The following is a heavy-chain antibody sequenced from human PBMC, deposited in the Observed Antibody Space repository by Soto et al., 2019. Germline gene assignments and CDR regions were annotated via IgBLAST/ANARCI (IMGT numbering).Heavy chain of an antibody. V-gene: IGHV3-7*01. Sequence: PGGSLRLSXAASGFTFSSYWMSWVRQAPGKGLEWVANIKQDGSEKYYVDSVKGRFTISRDNAKNSLYLQMNSLRAEDTAVYYCARVYYDFWSGSLLLYYYYGMDVWGQGTTVTVS. D-gene: IGHD3-3*01. CDR3: ARVYYDFWSGSLLLYYYYGMDV. CDR1: GFTFSSYW. J-gene: IGHJ6*02. CDR2: IKQDGSEK.